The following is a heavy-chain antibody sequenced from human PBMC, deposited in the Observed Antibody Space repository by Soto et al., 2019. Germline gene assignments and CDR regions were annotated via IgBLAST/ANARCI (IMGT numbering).Heavy chain of an antibody. J-gene: IGHJ6*02. CDR2: INPSGGST. CDR3: ASGDSPYYDFWSGPFWYYGMDV. V-gene: IGHV1-46*01. CDR1: GYTFTSYY. Sequence: ASVKGSCKASGYTFTSYYMHWVRQAPGQGLEWMGIINPSGGSTSYAQKFQGRVTMTRDTSTSTVYMELSSLRSEDTAVYYCASGDSPYYDFWSGPFWYYGMDVWGQGTTVTVSS. D-gene: IGHD3-3*01.